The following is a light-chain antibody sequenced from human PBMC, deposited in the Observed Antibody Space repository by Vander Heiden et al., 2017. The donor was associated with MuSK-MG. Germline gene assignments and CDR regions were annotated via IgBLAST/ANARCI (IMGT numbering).Light chain of an antibody. CDR3: QQRTTSLS. V-gene: IGKV3-11*01. CDR1: QSVGTY. Sequence: EIVLTQSPATLSLSPGERATLSCRASQSVGTYLDWYQQKPGQVPRLLIYDASNRAPDIPDRFSATGSGTDFTLTSSRLEPQDSAVYYCQQRTTSLSFSGGTKLDLK. J-gene: IGKJ4*01. CDR2: DAS.